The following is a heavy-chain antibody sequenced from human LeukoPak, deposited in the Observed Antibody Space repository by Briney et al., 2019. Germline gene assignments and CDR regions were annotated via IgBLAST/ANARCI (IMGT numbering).Heavy chain of an antibody. CDR1: GHTLTELS. D-gene: IGHD5-18*01. J-gene: IGHJ6*02. CDR2: FDPEDGET. Sequence: ASVKVSCKVSGHTLTELSMHWVRQAPGKGLEWMGGFDPEDGETIYAQKFQGRVTMTEDTSTDTAYMELSSLRSEDTAVYYCATDSGYTYQRYYYYGMDVWGQGTTVTVSS. V-gene: IGHV1-24*01. CDR3: ATDSGYTYQRYYYYGMDV.